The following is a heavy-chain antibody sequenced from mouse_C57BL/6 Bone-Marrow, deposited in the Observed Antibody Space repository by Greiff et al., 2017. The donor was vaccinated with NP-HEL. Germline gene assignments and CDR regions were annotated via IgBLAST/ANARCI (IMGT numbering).Heavy chain of an antibody. CDR2: INPSNGGT. D-gene: IGHD1-1*01. Sequence: QVQLQQPGTELVKPGASVKLSCKASGYTFTSYWMHWVKQRPGQGLEWIGNINPSNGGTNYNEKFKSKATLTVDKSSSTAYMQLSSLTSEDSAVYYCAGSYYYGSSYDWYFDVWGTGTTVTVSS. CDR1: GYTFTSYW. V-gene: IGHV1-53*01. CDR3: AGSYYYGSSYDWYFDV. J-gene: IGHJ1*03.